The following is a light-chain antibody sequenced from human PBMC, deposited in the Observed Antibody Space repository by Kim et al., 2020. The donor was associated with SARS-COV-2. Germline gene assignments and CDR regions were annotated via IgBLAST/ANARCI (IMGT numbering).Light chain of an antibody. Sequence: GQSIAISCTGTSSDVRSYNLVSWYQQHPGKAPKLMIYEDSKRPSGASNRFSGSKSGNTASLTISGLQAEDEADYYCCSYAGSSTWVFGGGTQLTVL. V-gene: IGLV2-23*01. J-gene: IGLJ3*02. CDR3: CSYAGSSTWV. CDR2: EDS. CDR1: SSDVRSYNL.